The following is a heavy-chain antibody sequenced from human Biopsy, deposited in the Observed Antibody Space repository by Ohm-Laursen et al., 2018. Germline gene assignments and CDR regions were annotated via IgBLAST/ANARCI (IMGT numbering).Heavy chain of an antibody. CDR3: ARMDCSGGSCHYYSYGMDV. D-gene: IGHD2-15*01. V-gene: IGHV4-4*09. J-gene: IGHJ6*02. CDR1: GVSITAYY. CDR2: INHSGST. Sequence: SETLSLTCIVSGVSITAYYWSWIRQPPGKGLECIGNINHSGSTNYNPSLKSRLTISVDTSKNQFSLKLSSVTAADTAVYYCARMDCSGGSCHYYSYGMDVWGQGTTVTVSS.